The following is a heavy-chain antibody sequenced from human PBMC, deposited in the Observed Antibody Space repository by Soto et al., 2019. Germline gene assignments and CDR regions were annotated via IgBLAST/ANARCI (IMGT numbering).Heavy chain of an antibody. CDR1: GFTFSVYA. V-gene: IGHV3-23*01. Sequence: PGGSLRLSCAATGFTFSVYAMTWVRQAPGKGLEWVSAVTANGGSTYSADSVKGRFTISRDNSKNTVFLQMNSLRAEDTAVYYCASLGVGDWANYYYYYGMDVWGQGTTVTVSS. CDR2: VTANGGST. J-gene: IGHJ6*02. CDR3: ASLGVGDWANYYYYYGMDV. D-gene: IGHD2-21*02.